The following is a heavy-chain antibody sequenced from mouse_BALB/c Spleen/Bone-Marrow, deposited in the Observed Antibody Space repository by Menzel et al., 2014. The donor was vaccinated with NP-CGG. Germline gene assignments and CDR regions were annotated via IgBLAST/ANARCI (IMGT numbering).Heavy chain of an antibody. Sequence: QVQLQQSGPELVKPGASVKISCKASGYSLTSYYIHWVKQRPGQGLEWIGWIFPRNGSTKYNEKFKGKATLTADTSSSTAYMQLSSLTSEDSAVYCCARRDYYGSTYGFDYWGQGTTLTVSS. CDR2: IFPRNGST. CDR3: ARRDYYGSTYGFDY. J-gene: IGHJ2*01. CDR1: GYSLTSYY. D-gene: IGHD1-1*01. V-gene: IGHV1-66*01.